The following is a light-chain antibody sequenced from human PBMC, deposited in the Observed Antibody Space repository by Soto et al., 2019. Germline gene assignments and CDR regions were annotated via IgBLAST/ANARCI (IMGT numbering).Light chain of an antibody. CDR2: KAS. V-gene: IGKV1-5*03. CDR3: QQYNSYPWT. CDR1: QSIGNW. J-gene: IGKJ1*01. Sequence: DIHMTQSPSTLSACVGERVTITCRASQSIGNWVAWYQQKPGKAPNLLIYKASSLESGVPSRFSGSGSGTEFTLTITSLQPDDFATYYCQQYNSYPWTFGQGTKVDI.